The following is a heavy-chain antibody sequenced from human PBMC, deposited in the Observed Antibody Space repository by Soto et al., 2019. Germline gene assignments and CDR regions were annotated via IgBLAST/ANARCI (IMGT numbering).Heavy chain of an antibody. CDR3: ARDGEYSYGQIPYGMDV. CDR1: GGTFSTYS. Sequence: SVKVSCKASGGTFSTYSISWVRQAPGQGLEWMGGIIPIFGTANYAQKFQGRVTITADESTSTAYMELSSLRSEDTAVYYCARDGEYSYGQIPYGMDVWGQGTTVTVSS. J-gene: IGHJ6*02. D-gene: IGHD5-18*01. CDR2: IIPIFGTA. V-gene: IGHV1-69*13.